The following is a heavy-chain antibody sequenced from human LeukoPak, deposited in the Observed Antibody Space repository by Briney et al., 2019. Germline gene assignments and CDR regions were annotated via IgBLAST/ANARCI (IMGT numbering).Heavy chain of an antibody. J-gene: IGHJ5*02. CDR2: INWNGGST. D-gene: IGHD6-19*01. V-gene: IGHV3-20*04. CDR1: GFTFDDYG. Sequence: PGGSLRLSCAASGFTFDDYGMSWVRQAPGKGLEWVSGINWNGGSTGYADSVKGRFTISRDNAKNSLYLQMNSLRAEDTALYCCARRGGRYSRANWFGPWGQGTLVTVSS. CDR3: ARRGGRYSRANWFGP.